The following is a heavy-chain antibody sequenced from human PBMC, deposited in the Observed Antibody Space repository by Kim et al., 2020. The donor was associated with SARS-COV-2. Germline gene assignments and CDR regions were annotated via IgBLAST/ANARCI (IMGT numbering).Heavy chain of an antibody. J-gene: IGHJ4*02. Sequence: SETLSLTCTVSGGSISSSSYYWGWISQPPGKGLEWIGSIYYSGSTYYNPSLKSRVTISVDTSKNQFSLKLSSVTAADTAVYYCARLSVVPAAMNDWGQGTLVTVSS. CDR3: ARLSVVPAAMND. V-gene: IGHV4-39*01. CDR1: GGSISSSSYY. D-gene: IGHD2-2*01. CDR2: IYYSGST.